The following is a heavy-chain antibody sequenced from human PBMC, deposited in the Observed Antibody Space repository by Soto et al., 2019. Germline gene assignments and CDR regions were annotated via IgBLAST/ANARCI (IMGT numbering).Heavy chain of an antibody. V-gene: IGHV3-53*01. CDR3: AWGGGPFDY. CDR2: IYNGGST. J-gene: IGHJ4*02. CDR1: GFTVSSKY. Sequence: LRLSCAASGFTVSSKYMSWVRQAPGKGLEWVSVIYNGGSTFYADSVKGRFTISRDDSKNTLYLHMNSLRVEDTAVYYCAWGGGPFDYWGQGTLVTVSS. D-gene: IGHD3-10*01.